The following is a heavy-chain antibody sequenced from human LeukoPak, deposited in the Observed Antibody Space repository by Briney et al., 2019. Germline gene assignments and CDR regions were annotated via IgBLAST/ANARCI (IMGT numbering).Heavy chain of an antibody. CDR3: ARLARLTLIRGVTGYHSLDV. CDR1: GGSINSFY. CDR2: IYYGGST. D-gene: IGHD3-10*01. V-gene: IGHV4-59*01. J-gene: IGHJ6*04. Sequence: SETLSLTCTVSGGSINSFYWSWIRQPPGGGLEWIGYIYYGGSTNYTPSLKSRVTISVDDATDQFSLWLSSVPAADTAVYYCARLARLTLIRGVTGYHSLDVWGKGTKVTVSS.